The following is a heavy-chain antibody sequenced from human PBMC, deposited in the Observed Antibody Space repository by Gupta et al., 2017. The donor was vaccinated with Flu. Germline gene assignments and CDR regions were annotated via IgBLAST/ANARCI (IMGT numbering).Heavy chain of an antibody. CDR3: EAGYDLWSGYYFSRDY. Sequence: EVLLVESGGVLVQPGGSLRLSCEVSGIMFRYYWMSWVRQTPGKGLEWVAIINQGGSERYYVDSVKGRFTISRDNAQSSLYLQMNSLRDEDTAVYYCEAGYDLWSGYYFSRDYWGQGTVVTVSS. V-gene: IGHV3-7*02. D-gene: IGHD3-3*01. CDR1: GIMFRYYW. CDR2: INQGGSER. J-gene: IGHJ4*02.